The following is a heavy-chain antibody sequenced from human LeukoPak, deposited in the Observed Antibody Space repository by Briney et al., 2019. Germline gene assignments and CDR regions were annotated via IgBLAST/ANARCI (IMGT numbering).Heavy chain of an antibody. CDR1: GFTFSSYW. Sequence: PGGSLRLSCAASGFTFSSYWMHWVRQAPGKGLVWVSRINSDGSSTSYADSVKGRFTISRDNAKNTLYLQMKSLRAEDTAVYYYARDSYSSGAHLDYWGQGTLVTVSS. D-gene: IGHD6-19*01. V-gene: IGHV3-74*01. CDR2: INSDGSST. CDR3: ARDSYSSGAHLDY. J-gene: IGHJ4*02.